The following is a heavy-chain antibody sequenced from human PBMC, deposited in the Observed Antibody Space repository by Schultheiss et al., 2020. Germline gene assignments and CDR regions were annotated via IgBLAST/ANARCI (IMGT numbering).Heavy chain of an antibody. CDR2: IYYSGST. Sequence: SETLSLTCTISGGSSSSYYWSWIRQPPGKGLEWIGYIYYSGSTNYNPSLKSRVTISVDTSKNQFSLKLSSVTAADTAVYYCARWRGYSYGYFDYWGQGTLVTVSS. CDR1: GGSSSSYY. J-gene: IGHJ4*02. V-gene: IGHV4-59*08. CDR3: ARWRGYSYGYFDY. D-gene: IGHD5-18*01.